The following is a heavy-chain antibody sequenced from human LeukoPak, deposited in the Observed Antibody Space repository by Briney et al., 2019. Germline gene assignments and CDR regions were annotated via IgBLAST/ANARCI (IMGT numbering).Heavy chain of an antibody. CDR3: AKQKGVSWYSEEDY. D-gene: IGHD2-15*01. V-gene: IGHV3-23*01. J-gene: IGHJ4*02. Sequence: GGSLRLSCAASGFTFSSYAISWVLQAPGKGLEWVSGISGSTGSTYYVDSVKGRFTISRDNSKNTLYLQMNSLRAEDTAVYYCAKQKGVSWYSEEDYWGQGTLVTVSS. CDR2: ISGSTGST. CDR1: GFTFSSYA.